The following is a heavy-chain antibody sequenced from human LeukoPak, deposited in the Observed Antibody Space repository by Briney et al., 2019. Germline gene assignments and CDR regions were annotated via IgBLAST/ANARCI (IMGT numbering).Heavy chain of an antibody. CDR3: AREVPAYSSSWYGGFDP. CDR2: INPSGGST. CDR1: GYTFTSYY. J-gene: IGHJ5*02. Sequence: ASVKVSCKASGYTFTSYYMHWVRQAPGQGLEWMGIINPSGGSTSYAQKFQGRVTITADKSTSTAYMELSSLRSEDTAVYYCAREVPAYSSSWYGGFDPWGQGTLVTVSS. D-gene: IGHD6-13*01. V-gene: IGHV1-46*01.